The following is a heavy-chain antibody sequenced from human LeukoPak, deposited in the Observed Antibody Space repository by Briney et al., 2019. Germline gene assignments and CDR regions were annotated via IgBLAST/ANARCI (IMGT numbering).Heavy chain of an antibody. J-gene: IGHJ5*01. D-gene: IGHD5-12*01. V-gene: IGHV4-39*07. CDR1: GGSISTTSYF. CDR3: TRGLAAAYDYNWFDS. Sequence: SETLSLTCTVSGGSISTTSYFWAWIRQPPGEGLEWIGSIYYSGTTYYNSSLKSRVSISVETSKNHFSLKMSSLTAADTAVYFCTRGLAAAYDYNWFDSWGQGTLVTVSS. CDR2: IYYSGTT.